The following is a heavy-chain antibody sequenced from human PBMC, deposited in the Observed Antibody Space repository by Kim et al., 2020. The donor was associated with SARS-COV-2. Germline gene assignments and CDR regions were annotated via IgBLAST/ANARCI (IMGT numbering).Heavy chain of an antibody. J-gene: IGHJ4*02. CDR3: ARDRQLGQF. Sequence: SYIYYADSVKGRFTISRDNAKNSLYLQMNSLRAEDTAVYYCARDRQLGQFWGQGSLVTVSS. D-gene: IGHD1-1*01. CDR2: SYI. V-gene: IGHV3-21*01.